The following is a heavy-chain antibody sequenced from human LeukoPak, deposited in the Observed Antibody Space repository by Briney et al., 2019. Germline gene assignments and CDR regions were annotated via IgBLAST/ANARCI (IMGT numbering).Heavy chain of an antibody. Sequence: GASVKLSCKTSGYTFTDYYLHWVRQAPGHGLEWVGWIHPNTGATHYAHKFQGRLTMTRDTSISTVYMELTRLRSDDTAVYYCARDMGRYSGYDYDYWGQGTLVTASS. V-gene: IGHV1-2*07. D-gene: IGHD5-12*01. CDR1: GYTFTDYY. J-gene: IGHJ4*02. CDR3: ARDMGRYSGYDYDY. CDR2: IHPNTGAT.